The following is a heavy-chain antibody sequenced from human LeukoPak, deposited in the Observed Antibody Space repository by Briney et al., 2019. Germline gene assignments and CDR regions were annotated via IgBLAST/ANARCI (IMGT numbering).Heavy chain of an antibody. CDR1: GFTVSSNY. CDR3: AKDKGVAGHDY. Sequence: GGSLRLSCAASGFTVSSNYMSWVRQAPGKGLEWVSAISGSAGSTYYADSVKGRFTISRDNSKNTLYLQMNSLRAEDTAVYYCAKDKGVAGHDYWGQGTLVTVSS. D-gene: IGHD3-3*01. J-gene: IGHJ4*02. V-gene: IGHV3-23*01. CDR2: ISGSAGST.